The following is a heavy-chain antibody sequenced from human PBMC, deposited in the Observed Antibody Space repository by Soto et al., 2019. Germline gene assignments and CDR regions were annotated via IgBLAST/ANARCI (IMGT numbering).Heavy chain of an antibody. CDR3: ARVTAMVNFDY. D-gene: IGHD5-18*01. J-gene: IGHJ4*02. V-gene: IGHV4-31*03. CDR2: IYYSGST. Sequence: SETLSLTCTVSGGSISNGGYYWSWIRQHPGKGLEWIGYIYYSGSTYYNPSLKSRVTISVDTSKNQFSLKLSSVTAADTAVYYCARVTAMVNFDYWGQGTLVTVSS. CDR1: GGSISNGGYY.